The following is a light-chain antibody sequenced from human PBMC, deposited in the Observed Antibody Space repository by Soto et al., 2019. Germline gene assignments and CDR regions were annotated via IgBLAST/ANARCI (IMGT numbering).Light chain of an antibody. V-gene: IGKV3-20*01. CDR1: QNIGDPY. CDR3: HQYSRSPVTFSPLT. J-gene: IGKJ4*01. CDR2: GVS. Sequence: EIVLTQTPATLSLSPGERVTLSCRASQNIGDPYLAWYQQKPGQATRLLIYGVSARGTGISDRFSASGSGTDFTLTISRLEPDDFAVYYCHQYSRSPVTFSPLTFGGGSKVEI.